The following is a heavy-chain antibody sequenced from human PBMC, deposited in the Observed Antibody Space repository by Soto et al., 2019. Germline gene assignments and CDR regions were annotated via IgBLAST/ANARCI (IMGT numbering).Heavy chain of an antibody. V-gene: IGHV1-69*06. CDR2: IIPLFGTT. J-gene: IGHJ6*02. CDR3: AKSWGGEIFHYYYAMDV. D-gene: IGHD3-16*01. Sequence: QVQVGQSGAEVQRPGSSVNVSCKAAGGYFNNRQTLNSYPISWVRQAPGQGLEWMGGIIPLFGTTNYAQRFQSRSTITADKSKSTAYLRLTNVTSDAAAVYYCAKSWGGEIFHYYYAMDVWGQGTKVTVSS. CDR1: GGYFNNRQTLNSYP.